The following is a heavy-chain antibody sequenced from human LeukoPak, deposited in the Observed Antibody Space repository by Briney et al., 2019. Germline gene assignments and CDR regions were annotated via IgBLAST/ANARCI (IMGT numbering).Heavy chain of an antibody. D-gene: IGHD3-22*01. Sequence: GGSLRLSCAASGFSFSTYGMHWLRQAPGKGLEWVAFIRYDATHIPYADSVKGRFTISRVNSKNTLYLQMDSLRAEDTAVYYCSTEEQSSGSLFDYWGQGTLVTVSS. J-gene: IGHJ4*02. CDR2: IRYDATHI. V-gene: IGHV3-30*02. CDR1: GFSFSTYG. CDR3: STEEQSSGSLFDY.